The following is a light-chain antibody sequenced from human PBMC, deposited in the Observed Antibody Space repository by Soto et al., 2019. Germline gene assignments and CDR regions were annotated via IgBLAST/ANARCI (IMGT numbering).Light chain of an antibody. CDR3: QQRSNWPVT. Sequence: EIVLTQSPATLSLSPGERATLSCRASQSVRTYLAWYKQKPGQAPRLLIYDASNRAAGIPARFSGSGSGTDFTLTISSLEPEDFAVYYCQQRSNWPVTFGQGTKV. CDR1: QSVRTY. CDR2: DAS. J-gene: IGKJ1*01. V-gene: IGKV3-11*01.